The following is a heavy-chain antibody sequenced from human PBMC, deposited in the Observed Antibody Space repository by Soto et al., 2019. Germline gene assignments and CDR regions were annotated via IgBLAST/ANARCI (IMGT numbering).Heavy chain of an antibody. J-gene: IGHJ4*02. V-gene: IGHV1-3*01. CDR1: GYTFTSYA. D-gene: IGHD3-22*01. Sequence: QVPLVQSGAEVKEPGASVKVSCKASGYTFTSYALHWVRQAPGQRLEWMGLINAGSGNTIFSQKFQGRVTITRDTSASTAYMELSSLTSEDTAVYYCASRGGSSGATPYWGQGTLVTVSS. CDR2: INAGSGNT. CDR3: ASRGGSSGATPY.